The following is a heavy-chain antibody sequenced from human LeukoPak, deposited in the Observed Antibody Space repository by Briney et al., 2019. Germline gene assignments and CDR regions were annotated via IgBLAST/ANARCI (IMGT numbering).Heavy chain of an antibody. J-gene: IGHJ6*02. CDR3: ARGVYSGSYGYYYGMDV. V-gene: IGHV1-18*01. CDR1: GYTFTSDG. CDR2: ISAYNGNT. D-gene: IGHD1-26*01. Sequence: ASVSVSCKASGYTFTSDGISWVRQAPGQGLEWMGWISAYNGNTNYAQKLQGRVTMTTDTSTSTAYMELRSLRSDDTAVYYCARGVYSGSYGYYYGMDVWGQGTTVTVSS.